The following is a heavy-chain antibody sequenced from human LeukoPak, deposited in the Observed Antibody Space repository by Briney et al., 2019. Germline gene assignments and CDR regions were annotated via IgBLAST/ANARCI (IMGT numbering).Heavy chain of an antibody. Sequence: GASLKISCKSSGYSVTDYWIGLVRQMPGKGLEWMGIIYPSDSDTKYSPSFQGQVTISVDKSISTAYLQWTSLKTSDSAMYYCAKGYWYFDLWGRGTLLTVSS. CDR1: GYSVTDYW. J-gene: IGHJ2*01. V-gene: IGHV5-51*01. CDR3: AKGYWYFDL. CDR2: IYPSDSDT.